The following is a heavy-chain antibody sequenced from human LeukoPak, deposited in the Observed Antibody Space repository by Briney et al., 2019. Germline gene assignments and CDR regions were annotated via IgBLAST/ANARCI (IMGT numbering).Heavy chain of an antibody. D-gene: IGHD6-19*01. J-gene: IGHJ4*02. Sequence: PSQTLSLTCTVSGGSISSGGYYWSWIRQPPGKGLEWIGYIYHSGSTYYNPSLKSRVTISVDRSKNQFSLKLSSVTAADTAVYYCARVAGIQYYFDYWGQGTLVTVSS. CDR2: IYHSGST. V-gene: IGHV4-30-2*01. CDR3: ARVAGIQYYFDY. CDR1: GGSISSGGYY.